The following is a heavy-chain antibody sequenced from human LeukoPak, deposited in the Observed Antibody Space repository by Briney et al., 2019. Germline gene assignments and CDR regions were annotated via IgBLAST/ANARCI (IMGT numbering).Heavy chain of an antibody. Sequence: GGSLRLLCAASGFTFNGYGMHWVRQAPGKGPEWVAFIRYDGSNQYYGDSVKGRFTISRDKSKNILYLQMNSLRPEDTAVYFCAKEKEYCSLGRRYSTIYHSWGQGTLVTVSS. CDR2: IRYDGSNQ. CDR1: GFTFNGYG. V-gene: IGHV3-30*02. J-gene: IGHJ4*02. CDR3: AKEKEYCSLGRRYSTIYHS. D-gene: IGHD2-15*01.